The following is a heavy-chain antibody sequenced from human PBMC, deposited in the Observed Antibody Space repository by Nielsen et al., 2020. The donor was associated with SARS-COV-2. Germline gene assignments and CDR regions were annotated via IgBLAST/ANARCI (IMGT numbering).Heavy chain of an antibody. Sequence: ASVKVSCKASGYTFTDYYIHWVRQAPGQGLEWMGRINPYSGGTNYAQKFQGTVTMTRDASISTVYMELTSADTAVYYCARARATIFGLVMSYGMDVWGQGNTVAVSS. V-gene: IGHV1-2*06. CDR2: INPYSGGT. J-gene: IGHJ6*02. CDR1: GYTFTDYY. CDR3: ARARATIFGLVMSYGMDV. D-gene: IGHD3/OR15-3a*01.